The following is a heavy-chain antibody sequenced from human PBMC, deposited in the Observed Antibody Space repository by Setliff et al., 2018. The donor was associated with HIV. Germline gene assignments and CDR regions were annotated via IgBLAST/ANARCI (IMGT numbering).Heavy chain of an antibody. CDR1: GYSISSGYY. Sequence: SETLSLTCAVSGYSISSGYYWGWIRQPPGRGLEWIGNIYHSGGTHYNSSLRSRVTISVDTSKNHFSLKLSSVTAADTAVFYCARVPFTTGFDYWGQGILVTVSS. CDR3: ARVPFTTGFDY. D-gene: IGHD3-3*01. J-gene: IGHJ4*02. V-gene: IGHV4-38-2*01. CDR2: IYHSGGT.